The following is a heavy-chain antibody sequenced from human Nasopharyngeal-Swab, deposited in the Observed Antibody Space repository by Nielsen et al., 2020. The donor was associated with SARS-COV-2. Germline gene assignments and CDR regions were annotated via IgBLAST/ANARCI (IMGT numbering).Heavy chain of an antibody. D-gene: IGHD3-10*01. V-gene: IGHV4-30-2*01. CDR1: GGSISSAAYS. Sequence: SETLSLTCAVSGGSISSAAYSWSWIRQPPGKGLEWIGYIYHSGSTYYNPSLKSRVTISVDRSKNQFSLKLSSVTAADTAVYYCARASGSSNWFDPWGQGTLVIVSS. CDR2: IYHSGST. CDR3: ARASGSSNWFDP. J-gene: IGHJ5*02.